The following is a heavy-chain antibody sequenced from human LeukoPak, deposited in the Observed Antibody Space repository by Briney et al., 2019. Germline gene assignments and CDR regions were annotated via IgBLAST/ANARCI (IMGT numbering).Heavy chain of an antibody. CDR3: ARDQRVTGRPDIDY. D-gene: IGHD6-6*01. V-gene: IGHV3-21*01. CDR1: GFTFSSYI. CDR2: ISSSNTYI. Sequence: PGGSLRLSCAASGFTFSSYIMNWVRQAPGKGLEGVSSISSSNTYIYYADSVKGRFTISRDNAKNTLYLQMNNLRAEDTVMYYCARDQRVTGRPDIDYWGQGTLVIVSS. J-gene: IGHJ4*02.